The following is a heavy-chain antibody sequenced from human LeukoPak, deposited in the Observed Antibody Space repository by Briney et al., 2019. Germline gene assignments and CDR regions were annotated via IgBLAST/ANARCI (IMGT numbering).Heavy chain of an antibody. V-gene: IGHV3-30*02. J-gene: IGHJ4*02. D-gene: IGHD2-21*01. CDR2: LRYDSVNE. CDR1: GFAFSDYG. Sequence: GGSLRLSCAASGFAFSDYGMHWVRQAPGKGLGWVAFLRYDSVNEFYATSVKGRIAISKDNSKNTLFLQMNSLRREDTAMYYCAKASDRYYFDYWGQGTPVTVSS. CDR3: AKASDRYYFDY.